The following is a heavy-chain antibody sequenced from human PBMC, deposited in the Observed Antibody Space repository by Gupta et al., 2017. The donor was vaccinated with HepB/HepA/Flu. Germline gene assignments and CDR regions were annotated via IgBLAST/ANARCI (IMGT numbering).Heavy chain of an antibody. CDR2: INLKTGGA. CDR1: GYTFITYY. Sequence: QVQLVQSGAEVKKPVASVKVACEASGYTFITYYLHWVRQAPGQGLEWFGWINLKTGGANFAQKFKGRLTLTRDVSTSTAYMELSRLISDDTAVYYCGKLIDDSWTVYDYWGQGTLVTVSS. V-gene: IGHV1-2*02. J-gene: IGHJ4*02. D-gene: IGHD3/OR15-3a*01. CDR3: GKLIDDSWTVYDY.